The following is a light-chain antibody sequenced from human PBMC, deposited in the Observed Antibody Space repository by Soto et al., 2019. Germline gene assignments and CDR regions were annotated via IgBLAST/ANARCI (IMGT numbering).Light chain of an antibody. V-gene: IGKV1-27*01. CDR2: AAS. Sequence: IQMTQSPSSLSSSLGDRVTITCRASLPISNYLAWYQQKPGKIPNLLIYAASTLQAGVPSRFSGSGSGTEFTLTISSLKTDDFATYYCQHYNSYSEAFGQGTKVDIK. CDR1: LPISNY. CDR3: QHYNSYSEA. J-gene: IGKJ1*01.